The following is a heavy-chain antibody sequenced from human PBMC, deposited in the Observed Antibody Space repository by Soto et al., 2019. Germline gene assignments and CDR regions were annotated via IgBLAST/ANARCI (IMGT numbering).Heavy chain of an antibody. CDR2: IYSGGNT. Sequence: EVQLVETGGGLIQPGGSLRLSCAASDFSVSNNYMTWVRQAPGKGLEWVSVIYSGGNTYYAYNVKVRFNISRDSSTNTLYLQMNSLRVEDTAVYYCARGMDGMDVWGQGTTVTVSS. V-gene: IGHV3-53*02. CDR1: DFSVSNNY. CDR3: ARGMDGMDV. J-gene: IGHJ6*02.